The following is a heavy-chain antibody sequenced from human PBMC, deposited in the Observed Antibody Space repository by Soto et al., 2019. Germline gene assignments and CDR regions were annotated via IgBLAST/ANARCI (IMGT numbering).Heavy chain of an antibody. CDR1: GFTFSNFD. J-gene: IGHJ1*01. D-gene: IGHD6-13*01. CDR2: ISTSGGTT. V-gene: IGHV3-23*01. CDR3: ATGTAAPAH. Sequence: EVQLLESGGGLVQPGGSLRLSCAASGFTFSNFDMSWVRQAPGKGLEWVSGISTSGGTTYYADSVKGRFPSSRDNSKNTLYLQMTSLRAEDTAVYYCATGTAAPAHWGQGTLVTVSS.